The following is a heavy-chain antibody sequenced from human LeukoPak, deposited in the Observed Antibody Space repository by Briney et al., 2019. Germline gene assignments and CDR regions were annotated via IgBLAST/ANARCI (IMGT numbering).Heavy chain of an antibody. Sequence: GGSLRLSCSASGFTFSSYAMHWVRQAPGKGLEWVAVISYDGSNKYYADSVKGRFTISRDNSKNTLYLQMNSLRAEDTAVYYCARDGAFDIWGQGTMVTVSS. CDR2: ISYDGSNK. CDR1: GFTFSSYA. J-gene: IGHJ3*02. V-gene: IGHV3-30*01. CDR3: ARDGAFDI.